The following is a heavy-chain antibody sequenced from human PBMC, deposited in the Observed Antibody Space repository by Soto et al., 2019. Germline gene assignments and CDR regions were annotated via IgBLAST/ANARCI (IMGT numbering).Heavy chain of an antibody. Sequence: GSLRLSCAASGFTFSSYGMHWVRQAPGKGLEWVAVISYDGSNKYYADSVKGRFTISRDNSKNTLYLQMNSLRAEDTAVYYCAKENYDSSGPALSYWGQGTLVTVSS. CDR3: AKENYDSSGPALSY. D-gene: IGHD3-22*01. V-gene: IGHV3-30*18. J-gene: IGHJ4*02. CDR1: GFTFSSYG. CDR2: ISYDGSNK.